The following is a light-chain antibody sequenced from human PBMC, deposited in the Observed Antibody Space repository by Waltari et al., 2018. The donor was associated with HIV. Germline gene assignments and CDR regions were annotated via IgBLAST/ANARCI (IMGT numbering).Light chain of an antibody. CDR3: CSYAGSYTWV. CDR1: SSAVGGYTY. V-gene: IGLV2-11*01. Sequence: QSALTQPRSVSGSPGQSVTIPCTGTSSAVGGYTYISWYQQHPGKAPKFMIYDVSKRPSGVPDRFSGSKSGNTASLTISGLQAEDEADYYCCSYAGSYTWVFGGGTKMTVL. CDR2: DVS. J-gene: IGLJ3*02.